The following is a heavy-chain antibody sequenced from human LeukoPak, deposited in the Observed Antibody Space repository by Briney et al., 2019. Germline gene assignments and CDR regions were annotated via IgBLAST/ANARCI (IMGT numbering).Heavy chain of an antibody. CDR3: ARDSTREEWELLD. J-gene: IGHJ4*02. V-gene: IGHV3-30*03. CDR1: GFTFSSYG. Sequence: PGGSLRLSCAASGFTFSSYGMHWVRQAPGKGLEWVAVISYDGSNKYYADSVKGRFTISRDNSKNTLYLQMNSLRAEDTAVYYCARDSTREEWELLDWGQGTLVTVSS. D-gene: IGHD1-26*01. CDR2: ISYDGSNK.